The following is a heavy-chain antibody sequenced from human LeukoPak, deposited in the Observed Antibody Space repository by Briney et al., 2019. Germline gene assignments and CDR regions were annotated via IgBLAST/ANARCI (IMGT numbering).Heavy chain of an antibody. D-gene: IGHD1-26*01. CDR3: ARCRVATILSGSYPFDY. Sequence: SETLSLTCAVYGGSFSGYYWSWIRQPPGKGLEWIGGINHSGSTNYNPSLKSRVTISVDTSKNQFSLKLSSVTAEDTAVYYCARCRVATILSGSYPFDYWGQGTLVTVSS. CDR1: GGSFSGYY. CDR2: INHSGST. J-gene: IGHJ4*02. V-gene: IGHV4-34*01.